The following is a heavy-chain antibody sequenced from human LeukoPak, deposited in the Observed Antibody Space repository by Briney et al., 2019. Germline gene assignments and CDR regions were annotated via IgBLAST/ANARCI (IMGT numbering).Heavy chain of an antibody. CDR2: ISSRSGYI. J-gene: IGHJ6*04. CDR3: AELGITMIGGV. V-gene: IGHV3-21*01. CDR1: GFTFSSYE. Sequence: GGSLRLSCAASGFTFSSYEMNWVRQAPGKGLEWVSSISSRSGYIYYADSVKGRFTISRDNAKNSLYLQMNSLRAEDTAVYYCAELGITMIGGVWGKGTTVTISS. D-gene: IGHD3-10*02.